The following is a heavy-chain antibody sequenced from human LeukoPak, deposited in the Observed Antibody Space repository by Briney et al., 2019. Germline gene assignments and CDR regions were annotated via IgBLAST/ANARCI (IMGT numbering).Heavy chain of an antibody. V-gene: IGHV4-34*01. CDR3: ARDKYLGYCSGGSCYFLKYYFDY. CDR1: GGSFSGYY. CDR2: INHSGSN. Sequence: SETLSLTCAVYGGSFSGYYWSWIRQPPGKGLEWIGEINHSGSNNYNPSLKSRVTISVDTSKNQFSLKLSSVTAADTAVYYCARDKYLGYCSGGSCYFLKYYFDYWGQGTLVTVSS. J-gene: IGHJ4*02. D-gene: IGHD2-15*01.